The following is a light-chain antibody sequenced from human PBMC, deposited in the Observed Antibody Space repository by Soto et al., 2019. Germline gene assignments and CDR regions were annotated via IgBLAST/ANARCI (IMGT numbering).Light chain of an antibody. Sequence: QSALTQPASVSGSPGQSITISCTGTSSDIGSYGLVSWYQQHPGKAPKLMIFEGSKRPSGVSNRFSGSKSGNTASLTISGLQAEDEADYYCCSYASSSPSMVFGGGTKVTVL. CDR2: EGS. J-gene: IGLJ2*01. CDR1: SSDIGSYGL. CDR3: CSYASSSPSMV. V-gene: IGLV2-23*01.